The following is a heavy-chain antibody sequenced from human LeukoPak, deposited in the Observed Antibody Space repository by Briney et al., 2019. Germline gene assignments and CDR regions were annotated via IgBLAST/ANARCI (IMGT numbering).Heavy chain of an antibody. J-gene: IGHJ4*02. CDR1: GGSISSGDYY. CDR3: ARVSDARHPDY. V-gene: IGHV4-30-4*01. Sequence: PSETLSLTCTVSGGSISSGDYYWSWLRQPPGKGLEWIGYISYSGNTNYIPSLKSRIIISVDTSKNQFSLRLSSVTAADTAVYYCARVSDARHPDYWGQGTLVTVSS. CDR2: ISYSGNT.